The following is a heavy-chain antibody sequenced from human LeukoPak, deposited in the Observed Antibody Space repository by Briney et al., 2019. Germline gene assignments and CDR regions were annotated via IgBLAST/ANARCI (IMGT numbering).Heavy chain of an antibody. J-gene: IGHJ4*02. CDR3: ARIPPIADSSSAFDY. CDR2: IYYSGST. Sequence: PSETLSLTCTVSGGSISSSSYYWGWIRQPPGKGLEWIGSIYYSGSTYYNPSLKSRVTISVDTSKNQFSLKLSSVTAADTAVYYCARIPPIADSSSAFDYWGQGTLVTVSS. D-gene: IGHD6-13*01. CDR1: GGSISSSSYY. V-gene: IGHV4-39*07.